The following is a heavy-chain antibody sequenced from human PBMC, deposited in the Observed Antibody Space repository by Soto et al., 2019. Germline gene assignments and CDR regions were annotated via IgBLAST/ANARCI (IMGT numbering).Heavy chain of an antibody. CDR3: ARSSGSYSKWFDS. Sequence: SVKVSCKTSGYTFTAYYMHGLVQSPGHGLEWLGWTSPRTGGAKYSHKFQGRVSMTRNTSITTAYMELTGLSTDDTAVYYCARSSGSYSKWFDSWGQGTLVTVSS. D-gene: IGHD3-10*01. V-gene: IGHV1-2*02. CDR1: GYTFTAYY. CDR2: TSPRTGGA. J-gene: IGHJ5*01.